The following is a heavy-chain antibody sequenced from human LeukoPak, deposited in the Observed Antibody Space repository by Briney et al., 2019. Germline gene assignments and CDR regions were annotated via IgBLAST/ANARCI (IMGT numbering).Heavy chain of an antibody. CDR2: ISGSDTST. CDR3: TKARSASSSSCYNY. D-gene: IGHD2-2*02. V-gene: IGHV3-23*01. Sequence: GGSLRLSCAASGFTFSNYSMTWVRQAPGKGLEWVSSISGSDTSTYYADSVKGRFTISRDNSKNTLELQMDSLRAADTAVYYCTKARSASSSSCYNYWGQGILVTVSS. J-gene: IGHJ4*02. CDR1: GFTFSNYS.